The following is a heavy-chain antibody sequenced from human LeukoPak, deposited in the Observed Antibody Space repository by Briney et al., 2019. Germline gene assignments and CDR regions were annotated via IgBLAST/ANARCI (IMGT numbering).Heavy chain of an antibody. J-gene: IGHJ4*02. V-gene: IGHV4-34*01. Sequence: PSETLSLTCAVYGGSFSGYYWSWIRQPPGKGLEWIGKINHSGSTNYNPSLKSRVTISVDTSKNQFSLKLSSVTAADTAVYYCATKGSKWLVSYRMPYYFDYWGQGTLVTVSS. CDR3: ATKGSKWLVSYRMPYYFDY. D-gene: IGHD6-19*01. CDR2: INHSGST. CDR1: GGSFSGYY.